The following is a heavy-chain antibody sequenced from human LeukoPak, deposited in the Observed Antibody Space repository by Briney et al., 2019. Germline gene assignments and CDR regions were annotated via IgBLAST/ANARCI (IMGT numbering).Heavy chain of an antibody. CDR2: IKQDGNEK. CDR3: ARTGGSSGWYPPALLKYYFDY. CDR1: GFTFSSYW. V-gene: IGHV3-7*01. Sequence: GGSLRLSCAASGFTFSSYWMSWVRQAPGKGLEWVANIKQDGNEKYYVDSVKGRFTISRDNAKNSLYLQMNSLRAEDTAVYYCARTGGSSGWYPPALLKYYFDYWGQGTLVTVSS. J-gene: IGHJ4*02. D-gene: IGHD6-19*01.